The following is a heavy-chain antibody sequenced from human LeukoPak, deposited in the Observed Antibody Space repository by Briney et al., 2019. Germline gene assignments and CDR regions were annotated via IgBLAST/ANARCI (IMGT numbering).Heavy chain of an antibody. CDR1: GYTFTGYY. CDR3: ARRIVVVPAANNPYGMDV. J-gene: IGHJ6*02. V-gene: IGHV1-2*02. D-gene: IGHD2-2*01. CDR2: INPNSGGT. Sequence: ASVNVSCKASGYTFTGYYMHWVRQAPGQGLEWMGWINPNSGGTNYAQKFQGRVTMTRDTSISTVYMELSRLRSDDTAVYYCARRIVVVPAANNPYGMDVWGQGTTVTVSS.